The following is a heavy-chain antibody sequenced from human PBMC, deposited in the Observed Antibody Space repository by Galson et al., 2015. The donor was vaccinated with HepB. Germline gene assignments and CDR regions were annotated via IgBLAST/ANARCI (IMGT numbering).Heavy chain of an antibody. CDR2: VSHDGNNK. Sequence: SLRLSCAASGFIFSNNAMHWVRQAPGKGLEWVALVSHDGNNKYYADSVRGRFTISRDNSKNTLSLQMTSLRPEDTGVYYCAKDMGKLGEVMEYWGQGALVTVSS. J-gene: IGHJ4*02. CDR3: AKDMGKLGEVMEY. V-gene: IGHV3-30*04. D-gene: IGHD2-8*01. CDR1: GFIFSNNA.